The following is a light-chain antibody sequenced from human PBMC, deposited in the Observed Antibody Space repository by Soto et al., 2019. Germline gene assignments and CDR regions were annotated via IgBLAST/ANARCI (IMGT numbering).Light chain of an antibody. J-gene: IGLJ2*01. Sequence: QSVLTQPASVSGSPGQSITISCTGTSSDIGAYNYVSWYQQHPGKVPKLMIYEVSNRPSGVSNRFSGSKSGNTASLTISGLQAEDEADYYCSSYTSISAVIFGGGTKLTVL. CDR1: SSDIGAYNY. CDR3: SSYTSISAVI. V-gene: IGLV2-14*01. CDR2: EVS.